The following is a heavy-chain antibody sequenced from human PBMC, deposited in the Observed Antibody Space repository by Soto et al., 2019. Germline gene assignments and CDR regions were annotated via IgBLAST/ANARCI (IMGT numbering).Heavy chain of an antibody. CDR2: ISGSGGST. D-gene: IGHD6-19*01. CDR1: GFTFSSYA. V-gene: IGHV3-23*01. CDR3: ARAGGIAVPGSHLDY. J-gene: IGHJ4*02. Sequence: EVQLLESGGGSGQPGGSLRLSCATSGFTFSSYAMNWVRQAPGKGLEWVSAISGSGGSTNYVDSVEGRFTISRDNSKNTLYQQMSSLRAEDTAVYYCARAGGIAVPGSHLDYWGQGTLVTVSS.